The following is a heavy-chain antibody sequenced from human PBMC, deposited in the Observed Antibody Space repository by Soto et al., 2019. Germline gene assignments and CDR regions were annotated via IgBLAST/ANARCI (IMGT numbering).Heavy chain of an antibody. CDR1: GFTFDDYA. Sequence: DVQLVESGGGLVQPGRSLRLSCAASGFTFDDYAMHWVRQAPGKGLEWVSGISWNSGRIGYADSVKGRFTISRDNAKNSLYLQMNSLRAEDTALSYCAKDKGIALNLFDYWGQGTLVTVSS. J-gene: IGHJ4*02. V-gene: IGHV3-9*01. CDR2: ISWNSGRI. D-gene: IGHD6-13*01. CDR3: AKDKGIALNLFDY.